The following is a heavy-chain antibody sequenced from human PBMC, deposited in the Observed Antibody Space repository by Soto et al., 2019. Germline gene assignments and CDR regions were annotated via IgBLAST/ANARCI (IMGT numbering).Heavy chain of an antibody. D-gene: IGHD6-19*01. Sequence: QVQLQESGPGLVKPSETLPLTCTVSGGSISSSSYYWGWFRQPPGKGLEWIGSLYYTGKTYYNPSLKSRVTITADTSRNQFSLKLNSVTAADTAVYYCAAYGSGWTTEYFQRWGLGTLVTVSS. CDR1: GGSISSSSYY. V-gene: IGHV4-39*01. CDR2: LYYTGKT. J-gene: IGHJ1*01. CDR3: AAYGSGWTTEYFQR.